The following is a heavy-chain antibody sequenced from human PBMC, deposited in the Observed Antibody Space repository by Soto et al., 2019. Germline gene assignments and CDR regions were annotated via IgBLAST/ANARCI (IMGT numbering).Heavy chain of an antibody. CDR1: GGTFSSYA. D-gene: IGHD5-18*01. Sequence: QVQLVQSGAEVKKPGSSVKVSCKASGGTFSSYAISWVRQAPGQGLEWMGGIIPIFGTANYAQKFQGRVTITADESTSTAYMELSSLSSEDTAVYYCASTNVDTAMVRTDYYYGMDVWGQGTTVTVSS. J-gene: IGHJ6*02. CDR3: ASTNVDTAMVRTDYYYGMDV. V-gene: IGHV1-69*01. CDR2: IIPIFGTA.